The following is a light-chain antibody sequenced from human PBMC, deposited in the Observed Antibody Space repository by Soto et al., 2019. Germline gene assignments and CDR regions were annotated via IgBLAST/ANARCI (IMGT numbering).Light chain of an antibody. CDR1: QSVSSSY. CDR3: QQYGSSPLT. Sequence: EIVLTQSPGTLSLSPGERDTLSCRASQSVSSSYLAWYQQKPGQAPRLLIYGASSRATGIPDRFSGSGSGTDFTLTISRLEPEDFAVYYCQQYGSSPLTFGGRTKVDIK. CDR2: GAS. J-gene: IGKJ4*01. V-gene: IGKV3-20*01.